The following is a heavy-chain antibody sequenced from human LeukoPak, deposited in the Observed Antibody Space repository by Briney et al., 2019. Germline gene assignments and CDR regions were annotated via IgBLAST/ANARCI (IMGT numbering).Heavy chain of an antibody. CDR1: GGSISSYY. J-gene: IGHJ4*02. CDR3: ARHGWAAIAS. CDR2: IYYSGST. V-gene: IGHV4-59*08. D-gene: IGHD2-2*01. Sequence: PSETLSLTCTVSGGSISSYYWSWIRQPPGKGLEWIGYIYYSGSTNYNPSLKSRVTISVDTSKNQFSLKLSSVTAADTAVYYCARHGWAAIASWGQGTLVTVSS.